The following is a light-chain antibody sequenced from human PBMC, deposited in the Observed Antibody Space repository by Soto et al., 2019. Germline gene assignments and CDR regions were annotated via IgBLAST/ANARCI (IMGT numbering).Light chain of an antibody. CDR3: QQYYSTPRT. CDR2: WAS. V-gene: IGKV4-1*01. CDR1: QTVLYSSNNKNH. Sequence: DIMMTQSPDSLSVSLGERATINCKSSQTVLYSSNNKNHLAWYQQRPGQPPKLLFSWASTRESGVPDRFSASGSGTDFTLSIGSLQAEDVAVYYCQQYYSTPRTFGQGTKVDIK. J-gene: IGKJ1*01.